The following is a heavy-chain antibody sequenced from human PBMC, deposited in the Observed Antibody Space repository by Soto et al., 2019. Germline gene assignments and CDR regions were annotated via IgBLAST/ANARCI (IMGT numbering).Heavy chain of an antibody. CDR2: IKHSGST. J-gene: IGHJ5*02. CDR1: GGSFSGYY. CDR3: ARVAVGGWFDP. Sequence: QVQLQQWGAGLLKPSETLSLTCAVYGGSFSGYYWSWIXQXXXKGLEWIGEIKHSGSTNDTPSLKSRVTISVDTSKNQFSLKLSSVTAADTAVYYCARVAVGGWFDPWGQGTMVTVSS. V-gene: IGHV4-34*01.